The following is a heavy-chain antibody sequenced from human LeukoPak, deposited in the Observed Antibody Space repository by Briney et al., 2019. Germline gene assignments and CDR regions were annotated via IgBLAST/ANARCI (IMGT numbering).Heavy chain of an antibody. Sequence: SETLSLTCTVSGGSIGSSSYYWGWIRQPPGKGLEWIGSIYYSGSTNYNPSLKSRVTISVDTSKNQFSLKLSSVTAADTAVYFCAGNVAAAGPDYFDYWGQGTLVTVSS. CDR2: IYYSGST. D-gene: IGHD6-13*01. V-gene: IGHV4-39*07. CDR3: AGNVAAAGPDYFDY. CDR1: GGSIGSSSYY. J-gene: IGHJ4*02.